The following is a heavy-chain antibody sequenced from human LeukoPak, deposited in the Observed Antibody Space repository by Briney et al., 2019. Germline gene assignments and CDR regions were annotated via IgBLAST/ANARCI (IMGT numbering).Heavy chain of an antibody. CDR2: IRADGSRE. CDR1: EFTFNTYW. D-gene: IGHD3-10*01. CDR3: AKANNRGSLGDY. V-gene: IGHV3-7*05. Sequence: PGGSLRLSCAASEFTFNTYWMVWLRQAPGKGLEWVANIRADGSREYYVDSVKGRFTISRDNAKNSLYLQMNSLRAEDTAVYYCAKANNRGSLGDYWGQGTLVTVSS. J-gene: IGHJ4*02.